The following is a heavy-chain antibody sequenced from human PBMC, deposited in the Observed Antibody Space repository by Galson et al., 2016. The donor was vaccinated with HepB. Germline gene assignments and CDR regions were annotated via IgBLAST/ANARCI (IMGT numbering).Heavy chain of an antibody. J-gene: IGHJ6*02. V-gene: IGHV3-13*01. CDR3: ARGTLSRFMFYYYGMDV. CDR1: GFTLSNYD. CDR2: IGTAGDT. D-gene: IGHD3-10*02. Sequence: SLRLSCAASGFTLSNYDMHWVRQATGNGLEWVAAIGTAGDTYYLDSVEGRFTISRDNAKNSLYIEMNSLRAGDTAVYYCARGTLSRFMFYYYGMDVWGQGTTVTVSS.